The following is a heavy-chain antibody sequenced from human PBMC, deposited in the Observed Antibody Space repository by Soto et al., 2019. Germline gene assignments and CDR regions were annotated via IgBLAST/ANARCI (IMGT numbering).Heavy chain of an antibody. J-gene: IGHJ5*02. V-gene: IGHV3-23*01. D-gene: IGHD2-2*01. Sequence: GGSLRLSCAASGFTFSSYAMSWVRQAPGKGLEWVSAISGSGGSTYYADSVKGRFTISRDNSKNTLYLQMNSLRAEDTAVYYCAKLTPVGIVVVPAAPGGWFDPWGQGTLVTVS. CDR3: AKLTPVGIVVVPAAPGGWFDP. CDR2: ISGSGGST. CDR1: GFTFSSYA.